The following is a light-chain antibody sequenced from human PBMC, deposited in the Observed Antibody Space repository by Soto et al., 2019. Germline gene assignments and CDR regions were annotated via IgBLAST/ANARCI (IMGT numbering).Light chain of an antibody. V-gene: IGKV1-9*01. J-gene: IGKJ1*01. CDR1: QGISSY. CDR2: AAS. CDR3: QQLNTYPPWT. Sequence: DIQLTQSPSFLSASVGDRVTITCRASQGISSYLAWYQQKPGKAPELLIYAASPLQSGVPSRFSGSGSGTDFTLTISSLQPEDSATYYCQQLNTYPPWTFGQGTKVEIK.